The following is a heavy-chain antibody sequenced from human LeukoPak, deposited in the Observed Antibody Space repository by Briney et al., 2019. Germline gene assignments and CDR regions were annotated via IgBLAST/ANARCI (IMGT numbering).Heavy chain of an antibody. CDR3: ARDHCTNGVCQTFDY. Sequence: ASVKVSCKASGYTFTGYYMHWVRQAPGQGLEWMGWVNPNTGGTDYAQKFQGRVTMTRDTSISTAYMELSRLRSDDTAVYYCARDHCTNGVCQTFDYWGQGTPVTVSS. V-gene: IGHV1-2*02. CDR1: GYTFTGYY. J-gene: IGHJ4*02. CDR2: VNPNTGGT. D-gene: IGHD2-8*01.